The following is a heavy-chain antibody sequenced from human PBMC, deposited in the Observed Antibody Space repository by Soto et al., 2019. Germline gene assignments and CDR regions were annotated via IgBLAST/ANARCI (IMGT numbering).Heavy chain of an antibody. V-gene: IGHV3-9*01. CDR1: VFCFYNHS. D-gene: IGHD2-8*01. CDR3: VKDMHAPNFQTF. Sequence: HPVVSLRRSCSSSVFCFYNHSIHVFLHSPGKGLEWVSGISWNSNHIAYADSVKGRFTISRDNAKNFLYLQLNNLSPDDTSLYYCVKDMHAPNFQTF. CDR2: ISWNSNHI. J-gene: IGHJ3*01.